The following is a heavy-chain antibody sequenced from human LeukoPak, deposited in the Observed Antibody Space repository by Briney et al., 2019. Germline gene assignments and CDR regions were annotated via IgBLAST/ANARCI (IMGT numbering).Heavy chain of an antibody. J-gene: IGHJ4*02. D-gene: IGHD6-19*01. CDR1: GGSISSSSYY. CDR3: ASRSSGWYEGYFDY. Sequence: SETLSLTCTVSGGSISSSSYYGGWIRQPPGKGLEWIGSIYYSGSTYYNPSLKSRVTISVDTSKNQFSLKLSSVTAADTAVYYCASRSSGWYEGYFDYWGQGTLVTVSS. CDR2: IYYSGST. V-gene: IGHV4-39*01.